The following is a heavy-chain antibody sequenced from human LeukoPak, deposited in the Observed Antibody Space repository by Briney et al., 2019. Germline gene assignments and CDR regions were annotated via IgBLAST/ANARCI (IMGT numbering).Heavy chain of an antibody. CDR1: GYSISSGYY. D-gene: IGHD1-7*01. CDR3: ARGWNYGLNWFDP. Sequence: SETLSLTCTVSGYSISSGYYWGWIRQPPGKGLEWIGSIYHSGSTYYNPSLKSRVTISVDRSKSQFSLKLSSVTAADTAVYYCARGWNYGLNWFDPWGQGILVTVSS. J-gene: IGHJ5*02. V-gene: IGHV4-38-2*02. CDR2: IYHSGST.